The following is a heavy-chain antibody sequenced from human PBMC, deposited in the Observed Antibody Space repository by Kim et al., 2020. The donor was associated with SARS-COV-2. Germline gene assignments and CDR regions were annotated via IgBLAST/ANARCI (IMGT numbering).Heavy chain of an antibody. J-gene: IGHJ4*02. CDR3: ARARVDTAMYGLPTYYFDY. CDR1: GDSVSSNSAA. CDR2: TYYRSKWYN. Sequence: SQTLSLTCAISGDSVSSNSAAWNWIRQSPSRGLEWLGRTYYRSKWYNDYAVSVKSRITINPDTSKNQFSLQLNSVTPEDTAVYYCARARVDTAMYGLPTYYFDYWGQGTLVTVSS. D-gene: IGHD5-18*01. V-gene: IGHV6-1*01.